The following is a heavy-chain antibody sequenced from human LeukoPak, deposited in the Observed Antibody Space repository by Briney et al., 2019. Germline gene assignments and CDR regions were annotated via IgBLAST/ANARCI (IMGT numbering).Heavy chain of an antibody. CDR1: GFTITNHW. D-gene: IGHD3-22*01. Sequence: GGSLRLSCAVSGFTITNHWMSWVRQAPGKGLEWVSYISSSSSTIYYADSVKGRFTISRDNAKNSLYLQMNSLRAEDTAVYYCARAYYDSSGYHYFDYWGQGTLVTVSS. CDR3: ARAYYDSSGYHYFDY. J-gene: IGHJ4*02. CDR2: ISSSSSTI. V-gene: IGHV3-48*01.